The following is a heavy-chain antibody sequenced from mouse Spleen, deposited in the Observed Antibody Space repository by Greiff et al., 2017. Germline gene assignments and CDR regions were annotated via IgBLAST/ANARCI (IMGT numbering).Heavy chain of an antibody. Sequence: VQLQQSGAELVRPGASVTLSCKASGYTFTDYEMHWVKQTPVHGLEWIGAIDPETGGTAYNQKFKGKAILTADKSSSTAYMELRSLTSEDSAVYYCTGREVITTVVAHFDYWGQGTTLTVSS. CDR3: TGREVITTVVAHFDY. CDR2: IDPETGGT. CDR1: GYTFTDYE. V-gene: IGHV1-15*01. D-gene: IGHD1-1*01. J-gene: IGHJ2*01.